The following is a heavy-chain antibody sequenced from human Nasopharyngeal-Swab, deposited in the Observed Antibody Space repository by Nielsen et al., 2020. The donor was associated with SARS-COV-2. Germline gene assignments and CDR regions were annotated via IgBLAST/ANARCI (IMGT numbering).Heavy chain of an antibody. V-gene: IGHV3-9*03. J-gene: IGHJ6*02. Sequence: VREAPGKGLEWISGISWNSANIDYADSVKGRFTISRDNAKNSLHLQMNSLRAEDMAVYYCAKSTGNYYYYYGVEVWGQGTTVTVSS. CDR3: AKSTGNYYYYYGVEV. CDR2: ISWNSANI. D-gene: IGHD3-10*01.